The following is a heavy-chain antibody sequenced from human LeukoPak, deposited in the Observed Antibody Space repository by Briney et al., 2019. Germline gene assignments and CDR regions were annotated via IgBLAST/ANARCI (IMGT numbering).Heavy chain of an antibody. Sequence: PGGSLRLSCAASGFTFSSYWMSWVRQAPGKGLEWVANIKQDGSEKYYVDSVKGRFTISRDNAKNSLYLQMNSLRAEDTAVYYCARCLFPIGFLEWSYYFDYWGQGTLVAASS. CDR2: IKQDGSEK. CDR3: ARCLFPIGFLEWSYYFDY. J-gene: IGHJ4*02. D-gene: IGHD3-3*02. CDR1: GFTFSSYW. V-gene: IGHV3-7*01.